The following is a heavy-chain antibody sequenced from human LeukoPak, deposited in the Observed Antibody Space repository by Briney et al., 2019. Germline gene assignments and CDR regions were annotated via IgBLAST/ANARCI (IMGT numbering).Heavy chain of an antibody. D-gene: IGHD1-26*01. J-gene: IGHJ4*02. CDR2: ISSSGSTI. Sequence: GGSLRLSCAASGFTFSSYSMNWVRQAPGKGLEWVSYISSSGSTIYYADSVKGRFTVSRDNAKNSLYLQMNSLRAEDTAVYYCAREMVGATDYWGQGTLVTVSS. CDR1: GFTFSSYS. CDR3: AREMVGATDY. V-gene: IGHV3-48*04.